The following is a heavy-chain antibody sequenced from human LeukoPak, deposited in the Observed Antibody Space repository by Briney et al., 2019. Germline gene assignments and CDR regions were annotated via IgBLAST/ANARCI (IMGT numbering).Heavy chain of an antibody. D-gene: IGHD2-2*01. J-gene: IGHJ3*02. CDR2: INPDGSET. V-gene: IGHV3-74*01. CDR1: GFTFSSFR. Sequence: PGGSLRLSCAVSGFTFSSFRMHWVRQVPDRGLVWVSYINPDGSETDHAASVKGRFTISRDNVKNTLYLQMSSLRVEDTALYYCVRGSREYAGIDIWGQGTLVTVSS. CDR3: VRGSREYAGIDI.